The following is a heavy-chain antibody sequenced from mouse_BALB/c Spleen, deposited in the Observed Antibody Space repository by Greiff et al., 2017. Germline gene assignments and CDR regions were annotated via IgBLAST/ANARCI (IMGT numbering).Heavy chain of an antibody. V-gene: IGHV5-6*03. CDR2: ISSGGST. CDR1: GFTFSSYA. Sequence: EVKVVESGGGLVKPGGSLKLSCAASGFTFSSYAMSWVRQTPEKRLEWVASISSGGSTYYPDSVKGRFTISSDNAKNTLYLQMSSLKSEDTAMYYCARHEWLLRRGDYFDYWGQGTTLTVSS. CDR3: ARHEWLLRRGDYFDY. J-gene: IGHJ2*01. D-gene: IGHD2-3*01.